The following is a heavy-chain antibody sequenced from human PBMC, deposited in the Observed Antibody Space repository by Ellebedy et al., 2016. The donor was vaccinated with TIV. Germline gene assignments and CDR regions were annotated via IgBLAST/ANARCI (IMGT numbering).Heavy chain of an antibody. Sequence: SETLSLTCTVSGGSVSSGGYYWSWIRQPPGKGLEWIGYIYFTGTTSYNPSLKSRVTISVDTSRNQFSLKLTSVTAADTAVYYCALSHGGSLLPMDYWGQGTLVTVSS. CDR2: IYFTGTT. V-gene: IGHV4-61*08. CDR3: ALSHGGSLLPMDY. D-gene: IGHD1-26*01. J-gene: IGHJ4*02. CDR1: GGSVSSGGYY.